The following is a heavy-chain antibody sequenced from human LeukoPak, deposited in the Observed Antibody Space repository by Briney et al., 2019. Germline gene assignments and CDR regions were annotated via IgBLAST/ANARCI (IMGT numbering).Heavy chain of an antibody. V-gene: IGHV1-2*02. Sequence: ASVKVSCKASGYTFTGYYMHWVRQAPGQGLEWMGWINPNSGGTNYAQKFQGRVTMTRDKSIRTAYMELSRLRSDDTAVYYCARDLAADEENDYWGQGTLVTVSS. CDR3: ARDLAADEENDY. D-gene: IGHD6-13*01. CDR1: GYTFTGYY. CDR2: INPNSGGT. J-gene: IGHJ4*02.